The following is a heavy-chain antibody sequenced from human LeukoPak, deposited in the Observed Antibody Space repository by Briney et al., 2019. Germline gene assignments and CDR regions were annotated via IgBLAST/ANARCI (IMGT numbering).Heavy chain of an antibody. CDR1: GFTVSSNY. J-gene: IGHJ4*02. CDR2: IYSGGST. Sequence: PGGSLRLSCAASGFTVSSNYMSWVRQAPGKGLEWVSVIYSGGSTYYADSVKGRFTTSRDNSKNILYLEMNSLRVDDTAVYYCAKDTAPLGATKEFDHWGQGTLVTVSS. V-gene: IGHV3-53*01. CDR3: AKDTAPLGATKEFDH. D-gene: IGHD1-26*01.